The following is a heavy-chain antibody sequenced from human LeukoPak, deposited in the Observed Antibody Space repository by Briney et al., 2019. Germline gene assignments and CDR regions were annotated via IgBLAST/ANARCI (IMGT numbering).Heavy chain of an antibody. CDR3: ARGKEYDYVWGSYHSYYFDY. J-gene: IGHJ4*02. D-gene: IGHD3-16*02. Sequence: SETLSLTCAVSGGSISSGGYSWSWIRQPPGKGLEWIGHIYHSGSTYYNPSLKSRVTISVDRSKNQFSLKLSSVTAADTAVYYCARGKEYDYVWGSYHSYYFDYWGQGTLVAVSS. V-gene: IGHV4-30-2*01. CDR1: GGSISSGGYS. CDR2: IYHSGST.